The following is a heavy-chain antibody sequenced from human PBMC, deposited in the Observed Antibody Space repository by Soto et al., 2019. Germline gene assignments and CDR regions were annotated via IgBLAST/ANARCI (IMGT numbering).Heavy chain of an antibody. J-gene: IGHJ6*02. D-gene: IGHD5-18*01. CDR2: INPSGGST. CDR3: ARDRTDTAMASYYYYGMDV. Sequence: ASVKVSCKVSGYTFTSYYMHWVRQAPGQGLEWMGIINPSGGSTSYAQKFQGRVTMTRDTSTSTVYMELSSLRSEDTAVYYCARDRTDTAMASYYYYGMDVWGQGTTVTVSS. CDR1: GYTFTSYY. V-gene: IGHV1-46*01.